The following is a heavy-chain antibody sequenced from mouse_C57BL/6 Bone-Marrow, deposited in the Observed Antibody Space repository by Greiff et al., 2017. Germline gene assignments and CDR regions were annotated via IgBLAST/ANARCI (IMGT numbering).Heavy chain of an antibody. Sequence: VKLMESGPELVKPGASVTLSCTASGYTFTSYDINWVKQRPGQGLEWIGWIYPRDGSTKYNEKFKGKGTLTVDTSSSTAYMQLHSLTSEDSAVYFCARLEFDGSSGDWYFDVWGTGTTVTVSA. J-gene: IGHJ1*03. CDR2: IYPRDGST. D-gene: IGHD1-1*01. V-gene: IGHV1-85*01. CDR1: GYTFTSYD. CDR3: ARLEFDGSSGDWYFDV.